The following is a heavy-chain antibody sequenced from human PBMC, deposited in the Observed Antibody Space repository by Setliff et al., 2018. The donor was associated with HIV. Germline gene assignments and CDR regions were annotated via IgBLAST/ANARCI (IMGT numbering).Heavy chain of an antibody. CDR1: GGTLSNYV. Sequence: SVKVSCKTSGGTLSNYVITWVRQAPGQGPEWMGMIIPMYNIPAYAQKFQGRVTFTADESTSTAYMELSSLSSEDTAVYYCARDQTGVAAAAFGGGSAWSDEGFDIWGQGTMVTVSS. V-gene: IGHV1-69*13. CDR2: IIPMYNIP. D-gene: IGHD6-13*01. J-gene: IGHJ3*02. CDR3: ARDQTGVAAAAFGGGSAWSDEGFDI.